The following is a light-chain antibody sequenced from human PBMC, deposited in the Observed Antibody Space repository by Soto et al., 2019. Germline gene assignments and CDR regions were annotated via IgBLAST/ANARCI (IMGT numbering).Light chain of an antibody. V-gene: IGKV1-27*01. J-gene: IGKJ1*01. Sequence: TPSRSSRFALVCLRVSITCRASQGISNSLAWYQQKPGQLPKLLLYPASTLQSGVPSRFSGSGSGTDFTLPISRLQPDDFQTYYCQKYNSDPRTFGQGTKVDIK. CDR1: QGISNS. CDR3: QKYNSDPRT. CDR2: PAS.